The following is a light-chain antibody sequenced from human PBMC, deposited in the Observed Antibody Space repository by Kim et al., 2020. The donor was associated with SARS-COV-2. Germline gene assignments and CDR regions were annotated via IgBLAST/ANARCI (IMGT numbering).Light chain of an antibody. CDR2: AVS. V-gene: IGKV1-6*01. J-gene: IGKJ2*01. Sequence: SESVGDRVTITCRATQGIRNDLGWYQQKPGKAPKLLIYAVSSLQSGVPSRFSGSGSGTYFTLTISSLQPEDSATYYCLQDEHYPYTFGQGTKLEI. CDR3: LQDEHYPYT. CDR1: QGIRND.